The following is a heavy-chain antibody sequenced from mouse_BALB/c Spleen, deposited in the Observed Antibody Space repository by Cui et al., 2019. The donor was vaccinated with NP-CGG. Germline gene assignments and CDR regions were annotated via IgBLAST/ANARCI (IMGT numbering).Heavy chain of an antibody. CDR3: ARYDYYGSSYFDY. V-gene: IGHV1-72*01. D-gene: IGHD1-1*01. CDR2: IDPNSGGT. J-gene: IGHJ2*01. Sequence: QPSGYTFTSYWMHWVKQRPGRGLEWIGKIDPNSGGTKYNEKFKSKATLTVDKPSSTAYMQLSSLTSEDSAVYYCARYDYYGSSYFDYWGQGTTLTVSS. CDR1: GYTFTSYW.